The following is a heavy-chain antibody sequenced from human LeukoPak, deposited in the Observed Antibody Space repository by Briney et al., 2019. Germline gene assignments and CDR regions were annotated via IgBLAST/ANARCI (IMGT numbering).Heavy chain of an antibody. V-gene: IGHV1-69*05. Sequence: SVKVSCKASGGTCSSYAISWVRQAPGQGLEWMGGIIPIFGTANYAQKFQGRVTITTDESTSTAYMELSSLRSEDTAVYYCARERGDFWSGYYSMGYFDYWGQGTLVTISS. J-gene: IGHJ4*02. D-gene: IGHD3-3*01. CDR2: IIPIFGTA. CDR1: GGTCSSYA. CDR3: ARERGDFWSGYYSMGYFDY.